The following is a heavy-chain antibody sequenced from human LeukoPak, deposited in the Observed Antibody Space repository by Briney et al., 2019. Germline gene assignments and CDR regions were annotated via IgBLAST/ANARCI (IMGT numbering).Heavy chain of an antibody. Sequence: PGGSLRLSCAASGFTFSSYWMSWVRQAPGKGLEWVANIKQDGSEKYYVDSVKGRFTISRDNAKNSLYLQMNSLRAEDTAVYYCARKEIRITMVRGSYYYYYYMDVWGKGTTVTVSS. CDR2: IKQDGSEK. CDR1: GFTFSSYW. V-gene: IGHV3-7*01. CDR3: ARKEIRITMVRGSYYYYYYMDV. D-gene: IGHD3-10*01. J-gene: IGHJ6*03.